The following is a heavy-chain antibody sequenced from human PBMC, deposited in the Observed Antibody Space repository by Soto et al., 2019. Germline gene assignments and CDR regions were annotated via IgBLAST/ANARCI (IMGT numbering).Heavy chain of an antibody. Sequence: QVQLQESGPGLVKPSQTPSLTCTVSGGSISSGGYYWSWIRQHPGKGLEWIGYIYYSGSTYYNPSLKSRVTISVDTSKNQFSLKLSSVTAADTAVYYCARVSDSSANEMGDFDYWGQGTLVTVSS. CDR1: GGSISSGGYY. CDR3: ARVSDSSANEMGDFDY. CDR2: IYYSGST. D-gene: IGHD6-19*01. V-gene: IGHV4-31*03. J-gene: IGHJ4*02.